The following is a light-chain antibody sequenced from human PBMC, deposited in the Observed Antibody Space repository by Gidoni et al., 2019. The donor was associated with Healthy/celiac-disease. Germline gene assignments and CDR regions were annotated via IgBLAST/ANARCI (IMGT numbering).Light chain of an antibody. CDR1: SSNIGAGYD. Sequence: QSVLTQPPSVSGPPGQRVTISCTGSSSNIGAGYDVHWYQQLPGTAPKLLIYGNSNRPSGFPDRFSGSKSGTSASLAITGLQAEDEADYYCQSYDSSLSAFVVFGGGTKLTVL. CDR2: GNS. CDR3: QSYDSSLSAFVV. V-gene: IGLV1-40*01. J-gene: IGLJ2*01.